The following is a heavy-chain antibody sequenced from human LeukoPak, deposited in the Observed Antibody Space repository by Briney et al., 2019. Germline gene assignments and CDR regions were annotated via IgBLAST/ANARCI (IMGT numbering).Heavy chain of an antibody. CDR2: IRYDGSNK. CDR1: GFTFSSYG. D-gene: IGHD6-19*01. J-gene: IGHJ6*03. CDR3: AKETYSGGWYDYYYYMDV. Sequence: GGSLRLSCAASGFTFSSYGMHWVRQAPGKGLEWVAFIRYDGSNKYYADSVKGRFTISRDNSKNTLYLQMNSLRAEDTAVYYCAKETYSGGWYDYYYYMDVWGKGTTVTISS. V-gene: IGHV3-30*02.